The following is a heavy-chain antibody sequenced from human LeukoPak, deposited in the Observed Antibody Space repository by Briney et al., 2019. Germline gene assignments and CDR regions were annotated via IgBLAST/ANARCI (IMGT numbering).Heavy chain of an antibody. CDR2: ITSTGTFI. D-gene: IGHD6-13*01. J-gene: IGHJ4*02. CDR1: GFTFSSYS. Sequence: GGSLRLSCAASGFTFSSYSMNWVRQAPGKGLEWVSSITSTGTFIYYADSVKGRFTISRDNAKNSLYLQMNSLRVEDTAVYYCARGYSSGWFTAFDYWGQGALVTVSS. CDR3: ARGYSSGWFTAFDY. V-gene: IGHV3-21*06.